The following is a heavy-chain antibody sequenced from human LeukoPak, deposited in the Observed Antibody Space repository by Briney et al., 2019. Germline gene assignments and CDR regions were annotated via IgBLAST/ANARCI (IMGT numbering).Heavy chain of an antibody. CDR2: ISYDGSNE. Sequence: GGSLRLSCAASGFTFSSYAMHWVRQAPGKGLEWVAVISYDGSNEYYADSVKGRFSISRDNSKNTLYLQMNSLRAEDTAVYYCAREGIVWFGESPNWFDPWGQGTLVTVSS. J-gene: IGHJ5*02. CDR3: AREGIVWFGESPNWFDP. V-gene: IGHV3-30-3*01. CDR1: GFTFSSYA. D-gene: IGHD3-10*01.